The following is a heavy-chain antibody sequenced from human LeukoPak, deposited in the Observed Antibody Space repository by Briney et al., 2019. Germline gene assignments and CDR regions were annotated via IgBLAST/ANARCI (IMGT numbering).Heavy chain of an antibody. Sequence: GGSLRLSCAASGLNFSNYWMHWVRQAPGKGLVWVARINPDGSSTNYADSVKGRFTISRDNAKNTLYLHMNSLRAEDTAVYYCARTIVAVPAAKILGYWGQGTLVTVSS. J-gene: IGHJ4*02. CDR3: ARTIVAVPAAKILGY. CDR1: GLNFSNYW. CDR2: INPDGSST. V-gene: IGHV3-74*01. D-gene: IGHD2-2*01.